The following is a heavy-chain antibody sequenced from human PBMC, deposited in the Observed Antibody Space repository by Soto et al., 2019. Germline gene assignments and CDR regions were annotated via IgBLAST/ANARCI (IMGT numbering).Heavy chain of an antibody. J-gene: IGHJ6*02. V-gene: IGHV1-2*04. D-gene: IGHD2-8*01. CDR1: GYSFTDYH. CDR2: INPKSGGT. Sequence: ASVNVSCKASGYSFTDYHIHWVRQAPGQGLEWLGRINPKSGGTSTAQKFQGWVTMTTDTSISTASMELTRLTSDDTAIYYCARGDSTDCSNGVCSFFYNHDMDVWGQGTTVTVSS. CDR3: ARGDSTDCSNGVCSFFYNHDMDV.